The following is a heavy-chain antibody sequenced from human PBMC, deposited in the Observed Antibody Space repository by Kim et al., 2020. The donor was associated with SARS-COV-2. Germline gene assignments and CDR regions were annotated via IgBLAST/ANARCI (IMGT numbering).Heavy chain of an antibody. V-gene: IGHV3-66*01. J-gene: IGHJ6*02. CDR3: ARSIAAAHYYYYYGMDV. D-gene: IGHD6-13*01. Sequence: VQRKFTIPRDNSKHTLYLNMNSLRAEDTAVYYCARSIAAAHYYYYYGMDVWGQGTTVTVSS.